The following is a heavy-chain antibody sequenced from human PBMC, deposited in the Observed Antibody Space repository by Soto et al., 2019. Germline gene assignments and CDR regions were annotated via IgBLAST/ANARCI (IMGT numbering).Heavy chain of an antibody. CDR1: GLTFSNAW. J-gene: IGHJ4*02. D-gene: IGHD1-20*01. Sequence: EVQLVESGGGLIKPGGSLRLSCAVSGLTFSNAWLTWVRQAPGKGLEWVGRIKSNTAGGTTDYAAPVKGRFTISRDDSENTLYLQMDSLKTEDTAVYYCTTGTGYNWHDYYFDYWGQGTLVTVSS. V-gene: IGHV3-15*05. CDR2: IKSNTAGGTT. CDR3: TTGTGYNWHDYYFDY.